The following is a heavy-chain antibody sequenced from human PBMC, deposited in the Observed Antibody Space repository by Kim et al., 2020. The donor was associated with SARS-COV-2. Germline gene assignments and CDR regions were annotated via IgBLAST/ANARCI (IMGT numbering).Heavy chain of an antibody. V-gene: IGHV3-21*01. J-gene: IGHJ5*02. Sequence: GGSLRLSCAASGFTFSSYSMNWVRQAPGKGLEWVSSISSSSSYIYYADSVKGRFTISRDNAKNSLYLQMNSLRAEDTAVYYCARELMAAAGTDWFDPWGQGTLVTASS. CDR2: ISSSSSYI. CDR3: ARELMAAAGTDWFDP. CDR1: GFTFSSYS. D-gene: IGHD6-13*01.